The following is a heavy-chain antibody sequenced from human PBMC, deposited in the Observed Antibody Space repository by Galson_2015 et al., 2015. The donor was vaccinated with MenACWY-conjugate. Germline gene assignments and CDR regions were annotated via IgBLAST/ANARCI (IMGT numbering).Heavy chain of an antibody. CDR1: GFTVSSNY. CDR2: IYSGGST. D-gene: IGHD1-26*01. Sequence: SLRLSCAASGFTVSSNYMSWVRQAPGKGLEWVSVIYSGGSTYNADSVKGRFTISRDNSKNTLYLQMNSLRAEDTAVYYCARVPRAIVGATRGAFDILGQGTRVTVSS. V-gene: IGHV3-66*02. CDR3: ARVPRAIVGATRGAFDI. J-gene: IGHJ3*02.